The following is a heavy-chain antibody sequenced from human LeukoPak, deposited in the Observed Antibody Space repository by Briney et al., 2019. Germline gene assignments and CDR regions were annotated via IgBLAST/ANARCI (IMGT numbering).Heavy chain of an antibody. J-gene: IGHJ6*02. CDR1: GFTFSSYE. V-gene: IGHV3-48*03. D-gene: IGHD3-9*01. CDR2: ISSSGSTI. CDR3: AREEGFYILTFYGMDV. Sequence: GGSLRLSCVASGFTFSSYEMNWVRQAPGKGLEWVSYISSSGSTIYYADSVKGRFTISRDNAKNSLYLQMNSLRAEDTAVYYCAREEGFYILTFYGMDVWGQGTTVTVSS.